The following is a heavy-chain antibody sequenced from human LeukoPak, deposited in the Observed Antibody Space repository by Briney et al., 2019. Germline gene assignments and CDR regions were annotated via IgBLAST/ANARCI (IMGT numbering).Heavy chain of an antibody. Sequence: SETLSLTCTVSGGSISSYYWSWVRQPPGKGLEWIGYVSYSGSTDYNPSHKSRVIMSIDTSKNQFSLRLSSVTAADTAVYYCARENDRYGRIDYWGQGTQVTVSS. V-gene: IGHV4-59*01. J-gene: IGHJ4*02. CDR2: VSYSGST. D-gene: IGHD5-18*01. CDR1: GGSISSYY. CDR3: ARENDRYGRIDY.